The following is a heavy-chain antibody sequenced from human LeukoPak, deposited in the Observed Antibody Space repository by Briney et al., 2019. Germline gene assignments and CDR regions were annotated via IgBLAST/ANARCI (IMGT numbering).Heavy chain of an antibody. CDR3: AKGTDYDFWSGYLD. CDR1: GFTFSSYG. V-gene: IGHV3-30*02. CDR2: IRYDGSNK. J-gene: IGHJ4*02. D-gene: IGHD3-3*01. Sequence: GGSLRLSCAASGFTFSSYGMHWVRQAPGKGLEWVAFIRYDGSNKYYADSVKGRFTISRDNSKNSLYLQMNSLRAEDMALYYCAKGTDYDFWSGYLDWGQGTVVTVSS.